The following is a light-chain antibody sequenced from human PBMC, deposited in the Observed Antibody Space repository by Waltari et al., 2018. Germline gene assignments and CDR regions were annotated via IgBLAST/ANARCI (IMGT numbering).Light chain of an antibody. V-gene: IGKV3-20*01. J-gene: IGKJ2*01. CDR2: GAS. CDR1: QSVTSSY. CDR3: QQYGGSPYT. Sequence: DIVLTQSPGTLSFAPGEPAPSSCRASQSVTSSYLAWYQQKPGQAPRLLIYGASIRATGIPDRFSGSGSGTGFTLTISRLEPEDFAVYYCQQYGGSPYTFGQGTKVEIK.